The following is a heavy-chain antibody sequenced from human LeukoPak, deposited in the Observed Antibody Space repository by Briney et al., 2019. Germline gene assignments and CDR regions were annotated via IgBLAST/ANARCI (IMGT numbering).Heavy chain of an antibody. J-gene: IGHJ6*02. D-gene: IGHD2-15*01. CDR1: GFPFSSYA. CDR2: ISDSGGST. Sequence: GGSLRLSCSASGFPFSSYAMHWVRQAPGKGLEYISAISDSGGSTYYADSVKGRFTMSRDNSKNTLYLQMSSLRAEDTAVYFCVRGYSFGPYGMDVWGQGTTVTVSS. CDR3: VRGYSFGPYGMDV. V-gene: IGHV3-64D*09.